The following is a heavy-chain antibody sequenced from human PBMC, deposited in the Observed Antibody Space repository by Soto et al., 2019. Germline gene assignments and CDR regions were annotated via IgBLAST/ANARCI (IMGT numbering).Heavy chain of an antibody. V-gene: IGHV4-39*01. CDR2: IYYSGST. D-gene: IGHD3-22*01. Sequence: SETLSLTCTVSGGSISSSSYYWGWIRQPPGKGLEWIGSIYYSGSTYYNPSLKSRVTISVDTSKNQFSLKLSSVTAADTAFYYWAGGGSIVVATRRLKDVRGKGTTVTAPQ. CDR1: GGSISSSSYY. CDR3: AGGGSIVVATRRLKDV. J-gene: IGHJ6*04.